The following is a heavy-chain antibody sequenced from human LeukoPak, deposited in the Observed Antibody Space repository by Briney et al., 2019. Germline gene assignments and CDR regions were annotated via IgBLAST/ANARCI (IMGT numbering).Heavy chain of an antibody. CDR1: GFTFSSYA. V-gene: IGHV3-23*01. J-gene: IGHJ4*02. CDR3: ANSYYYGPGSYSPDY. D-gene: IGHD3-10*01. CDR2: ISGSGGSA. Sequence: GGSLRLSCAASGFTFSSYAMSWVRQAPGKGLEWVSAISGSGGSAYYADSVKGRFTISRDNSKNTLYLQMNSLRAEDTAVYYCANSYYYGPGSYSPDYWGQGTLVTVSS.